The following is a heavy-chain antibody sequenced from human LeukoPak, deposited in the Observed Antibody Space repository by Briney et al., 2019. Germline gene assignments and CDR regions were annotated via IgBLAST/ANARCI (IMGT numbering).Heavy chain of an antibody. CDR1: GYTFTSYG. CDR3: ARTYDLLGYFDL. V-gene: IGHV1-18*01. CDR2: ISAYNGNT. Sequence: ASVNVSCTASGYTFTSYGISGVRQAPGQGREWMVWISAYNGNTNYAQKLQGRVTMTTDTSTSTAYMELRSLRSDDTAVYYCARTYDLLGYFDLWGRGTMVPVSS. J-gene: IGHJ2*01. D-gene: IGHD3-22*01.